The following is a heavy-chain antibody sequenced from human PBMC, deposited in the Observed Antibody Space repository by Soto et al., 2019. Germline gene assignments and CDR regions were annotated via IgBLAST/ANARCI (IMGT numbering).Heavy chain of an antibody. CDR1: GFTVSSNY. J-gene: IGHJ6*02. CDR3: ARAPPTYYDFWSGYPHDSHYYYYGMDV. D-gene: IGHD3-3*01. CDR2: IYSGGST. Sequence: GSLSLSCAASGFTVSSNYMGWVRQAPCKGLRWFSVIYSGGSTYYADSVKGRFTISRDNSKNTLYLQMNSLRAEDTAVYYCARAPPTYYDFWSGYPHDSHYYYYGMDVWGQGTTVTVSS. V-gene: IGHV3-53*01.